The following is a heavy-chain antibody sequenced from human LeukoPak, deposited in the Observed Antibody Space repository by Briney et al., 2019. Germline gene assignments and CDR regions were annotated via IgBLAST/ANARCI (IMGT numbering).Heavy chain of an antibody. J-gene: IGHJ6*02. CDR2: IDPSDSYT. CDR3: AIKYYYYYGMDV. Sequence: GESLKSSCKGSGYSFTSYWISWVRQMPGKGLEWMGRIDPSDSYTNYSPSFQGHVTISADKSISTAYLQWSSLKASDTAMYYCAIKYYYYYGMDVWGHGTTVTVSS. V-gene: IGHV5-10-1*01. CDR1: GYSFTSYW.